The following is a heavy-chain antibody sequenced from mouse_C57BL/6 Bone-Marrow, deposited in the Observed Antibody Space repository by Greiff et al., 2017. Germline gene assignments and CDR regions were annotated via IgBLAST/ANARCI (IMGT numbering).Heavy chain of an antibody. J-gene: IGHJ1*03. CDR1: GYAFTNYL. D-gene: IGHD3-1*01. CDR2: INPGSGGT. Sequence: VQLQQSGAELVRPGTSVKVSCKASGYAFTNYLIEWVKQRPGQGLEWIGVINPGSGGTNYNEKFKGKATLTADKSSSTAYMQLSSLTSEDSAVYFCARSGARGGWYFDVWGTGTTVTVSS. V-gene: IGHV1-54*01. CDR3: ARSGARGGWYFDV.